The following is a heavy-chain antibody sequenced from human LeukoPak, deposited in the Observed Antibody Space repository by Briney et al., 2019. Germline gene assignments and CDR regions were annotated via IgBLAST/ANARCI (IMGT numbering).Heavy chain of an antibody. V-gene: IGHV3-64D*06. CDR3: VKRLYSGSGIYDF. Sequence: PGGSLRLSCSASAFTFSSYAMHWVRQAPGKGLEYVSAISSNGDSTYYAGSVKGRFTISRDNSKNTLCLQMSSLRAEDTAVYYCVKRLYSGSGIYDFWGQGTLVTVSS. CDR2: ISSNGDST. J-gene: IGHJ4*02. D-gene: IGHD3-10*01. CDR1: AFTFSSYA.